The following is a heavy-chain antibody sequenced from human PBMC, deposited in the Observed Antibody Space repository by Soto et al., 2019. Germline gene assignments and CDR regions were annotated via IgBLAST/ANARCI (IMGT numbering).Heavy chain of an antibody. CDR3: ARVPYYDVVTGYATQKYFYYAMDV. J-gene: IGHJ6*02. Sequence: QVQLVQSGGEVKKPGASVKVSCTASGYSFNTYAITWVRQAPGQGLEWLGWISASKGNANYAKKVQDRLTMTTDTSTNNAYMDLRSLRPDDTAVYYSARVPYYDVVTGYATQKYFYYAMDVWGQGTTVTVSS. CDR2: ISASKGNA. V-gene: IGHV1-18*04. D-gene: IGHD3-9*01. CDR1: GYSFNTYA.